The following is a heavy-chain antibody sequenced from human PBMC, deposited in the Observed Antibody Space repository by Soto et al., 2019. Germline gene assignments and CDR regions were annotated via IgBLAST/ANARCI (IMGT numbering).Heavy chain of an antibody. Sequence: GAAVKVSCKASGGTFSSYGIHWVRQAPGQGXEWVGGIIPMSGTSNYAQKFQGRVAISVDESTRAAYMELRSLKSEDTAMYHCARENYYGAGSYYRDGFDIWGQGTMVTVSS. D-gene: IGHD3-10*01. J-gene: IGHJ3*02. V-gene: IGHV1-69*13. CDR1: GGTFSSYG. CDR3: ARENYYGAGSYYRDGFDI. CDR2: IIPMSGTS.